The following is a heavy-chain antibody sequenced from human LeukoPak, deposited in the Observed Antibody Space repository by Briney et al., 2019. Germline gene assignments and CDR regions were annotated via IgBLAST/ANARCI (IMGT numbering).Heavy chain of an antibody. CDR2: TSQEGSEK. D-gene: IGHD3-3*01. J-gene: IGHJ4*02. CDR1: GFTLSTYW. Sequence: PGGSLRLSCAASGFTLSTYWMSWVRQAPGKGLEWVANTSQEGSEKYYVDSVKGRFTISRDNAKNSLYLQMNSLRAEDTAVYYCARDAEYYDFWSGYYTVSSFDYFDYWGQGTLVTVSS. CDR3: ARDAEYYDFWSGYYTVSSFDYFDY. V-gene: IGHV3-7*01.